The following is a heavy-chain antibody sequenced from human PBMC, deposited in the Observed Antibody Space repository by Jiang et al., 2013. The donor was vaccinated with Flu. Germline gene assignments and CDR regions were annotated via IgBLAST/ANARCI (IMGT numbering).Heavy chain of an antibody. CDR3: AGSSNRGSCAVY. V-gene: IGHV4-39*01. Sequence: SGSGLVKPLETLSLTCTVSGGSISSSSYYWGWIRQPPGKGLEWIGSIYYSGSTYYNPSLKSRVTISVDTSKNQFSLKLSSVTAADTAVYYCAGSSNRGSCAVYWGQGTLVTVSS. CDR1: GGSISSSSYY. J-gene: IGHJ4*02. CDR2: IYYSGST. D-gene: IGHD2-15*01.